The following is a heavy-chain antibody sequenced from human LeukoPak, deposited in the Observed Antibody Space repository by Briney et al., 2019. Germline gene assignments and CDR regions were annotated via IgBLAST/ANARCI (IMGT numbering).Heavy chain of an antibody. CDR3: ARDSGYSSSWYQKTPSDDY. V-gene: IGHV1-69*05. CDR2: IIPNFGTA. D-gene: IGHD6-13*01. J-gene: IGHJ4*02. CDR1: LRTFSSYA. Sequence: SVKVSCKASLRTFSSYAISWVRQARGKALEWMVRIIPNFGTAIYAQKLQGRVTITTDDSTHTAHMEQSSLSSEHTAVYYCARDSGYSSSWYQKTPSDDYWGQGTLVTVSS.